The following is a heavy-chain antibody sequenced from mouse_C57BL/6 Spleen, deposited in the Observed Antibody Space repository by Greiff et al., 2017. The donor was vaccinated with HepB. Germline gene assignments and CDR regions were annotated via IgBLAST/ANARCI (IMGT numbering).Heavy chain of an antibody. CDR2: IDPSDSYT. Sequence: QVQLQQPGAELVMPGASVKLSCKASGYTFTSYWMHWVKQRPGQGLEWIGEIDPSDSYTNYNQKFKGKSTLTVDKSSSTAYMQLSSLTSEDSAVYYCARGGYYGSSYVDYWGKGTSVTVAS. J-gene: IGHJ4*01. D-gene: IGHD1-1*01. CDR1: GYTFTSYW. CDR3: ARGGYYGSSYVDY. V-gene: IGHV1-69*01.